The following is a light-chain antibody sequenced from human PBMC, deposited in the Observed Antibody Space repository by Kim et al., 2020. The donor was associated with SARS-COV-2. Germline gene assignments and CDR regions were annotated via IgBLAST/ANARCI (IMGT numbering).Light chain of an antibody. Sequence: SAAGGDRVTITCRASQGISNYLAWYQQKPGKVPKLLIYAASTLQSGVPSRFSGSGSGTDFTLTISSLQPEDVATYYCQKYNSAPHTFGQGTKLEI. CDR2: AAS. V-gene: IGKV1-27*01. CDR3: QKYNSAPHT. CDR1: QGISNY. J-gene: IGKJ2*01.